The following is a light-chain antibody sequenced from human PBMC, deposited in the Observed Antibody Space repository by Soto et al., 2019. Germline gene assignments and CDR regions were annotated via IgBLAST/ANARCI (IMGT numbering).Light chain of an antibody. CDR1: SSNIGAGYD. CDR3: QSFDSALSAFV. J-gene: IGLJ1*01. Sequence: QSVLTQAPSISGAPGQRVTISCTGSSSNIGAGYDVHWFQQFPGTAPRLLIHGNNNRPSGVPDRFSGSESGTSASLAIAGLQAGDEAIHYCQSFDSALSAFVFGIGTKVTV. CDR2: GNN. V-gene: IGLV1-40*01.